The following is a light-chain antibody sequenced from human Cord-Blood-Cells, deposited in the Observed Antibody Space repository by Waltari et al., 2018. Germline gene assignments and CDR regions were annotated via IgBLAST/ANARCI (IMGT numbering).Light chain of an antibody. Sequence: AIRMTQSPSSLSASTGDRVTITCRASQGISSYLAWYQQKPGKAPKLLIYAASTLQSGVTSRFTGSGSRTDFPLTISCLQSEYFATYYCQQYYSYPLAFGGGTKVEIK. CDR2: AAS. J-gene: IGKJ4*01. CDR1: QGISSY. CDR3: QQYYSYPLA. V-gene: IGKV1-8*01.